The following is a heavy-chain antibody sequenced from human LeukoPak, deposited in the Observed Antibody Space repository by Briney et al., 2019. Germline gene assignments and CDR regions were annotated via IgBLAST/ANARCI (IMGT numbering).Heavy chain of an antibody. D-gene: IGHD3-3*01. CDR2: ISGSGGST. Sequence: HPGGSLILSCAASGFTFSSYAMSWVRQAPGKGLEWVSAISGSGGSTYYADSVKGRFTISRDDSKNTLYLQMNSLRAEDTAVYYCAKSPYYDFWSGVQLDYWGQGTLVTVSS. CDR1: GFTFSSYA. V-gene: IGHV3-23*01. J-gene: IGHJ4*02. CDR3: AKSPYYDFWSGVQLDY.